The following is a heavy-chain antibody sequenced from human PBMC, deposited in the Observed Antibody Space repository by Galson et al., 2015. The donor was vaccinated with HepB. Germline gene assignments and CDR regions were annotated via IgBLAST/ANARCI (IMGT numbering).Heavy chain of an antibody. J-gene: IGHJ3*02. CDR1: GFTFSSYA. D-gene: IGHD3-10*01. V-gene: IGHV3-30*04. CDR2: ISFDGFNK. Sequence: SLRLSCAGSGFTFSSYAMHWVRQAPGKGLEWVAVISFDGFNKYYADSVKGRFTISRDNSKNTLYLQMNSLSAEDTAVYYCARGRMVRGLSLRYDAFDTWGQGTMVTVSS. CDR3: ARGRMVRGLSLRYDAFDT.